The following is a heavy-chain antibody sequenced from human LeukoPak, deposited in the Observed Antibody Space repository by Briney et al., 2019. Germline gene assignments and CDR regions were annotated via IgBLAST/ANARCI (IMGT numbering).Heavy chain of an antibody. CDR2: INHSGST. V-gene: IGHV4-30-2*01. CDR1: GGSISSGGYY. D-gene: IGHD6-19*01. J-gene: IGHJ4*02. CDR3: ARGWQWLVD. Sequence: PSQTLSLTCTVSGGSISSGGYYWSWIRQPPGKGLEWIGEINHSGSTNYNPSLKSRVTISVDTSKNQFSLKLSSVTAADTAVYYCARGWQWLVDWGQGTLVTVSS.